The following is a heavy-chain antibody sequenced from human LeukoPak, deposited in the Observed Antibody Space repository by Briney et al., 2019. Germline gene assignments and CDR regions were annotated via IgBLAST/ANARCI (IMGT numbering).Heavy chain of an antibody. D-gene: IGHD3-10*01. Sequence: SETLSLTCAVYGGSFSTYYWSWVRQPPGSGLEWIGEINHSGSTNYNPSLKSRVTVSIDTSKNQFSLKLRSLTAADTAIYFCARHGLGRGVYITRQYNYYMDVWGTGTAVTVSS. V-gene: IGHV4-34*01. CDR3: ARHGLGRGVYITRQYNYYMDV. CDR1: GGSFSTYY. CDR2: INHSGST. J-gene: IGHJ6*04.